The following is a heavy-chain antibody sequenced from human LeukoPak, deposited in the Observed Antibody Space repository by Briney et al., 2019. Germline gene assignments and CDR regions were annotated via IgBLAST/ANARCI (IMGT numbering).Heavy chain of an antibody. Sequence: GASVKVSCKASGYTFTSYGISWVRQAPGQGLEWMGWISAYNGNTNYAQKLQGRVTMTTDTSTSTAYMELRSLRSDDTAVYYCARPSQPNTYYYDSSNWYFDLWGRGTLVTVSS. CDR3: ARPSQPNTYYYDSSNWYFDL. J-gene: IGHJ2*01. V-gene: IGHV1-18*01. CDR1: GYTFTSYG. CDR2: ISAYNGNT. D-gene: IGHD3-22*01.